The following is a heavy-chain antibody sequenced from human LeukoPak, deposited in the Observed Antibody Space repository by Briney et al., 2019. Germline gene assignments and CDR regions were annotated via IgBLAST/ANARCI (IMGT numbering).Heavy chain of an antibody. CDR3: ARDPYSSSWDYFDY. CDR2: ISSSSSTI. J-gene: IGHJ4*02. D-gene: IGHD6-13*01. Sequence: HPGGSLRLSCAASGFTFSSYSMNWVRQAPGKGLEWVSYISSSSSTIYYADPVKGRFTISRDNAKNSLYLQMNSLRAEDTAVYYCARDPYSSSWDYFDYWGQGTLVTVSS. CDR1: GFTFSSYS. V-gene: IGHV3-48*01.